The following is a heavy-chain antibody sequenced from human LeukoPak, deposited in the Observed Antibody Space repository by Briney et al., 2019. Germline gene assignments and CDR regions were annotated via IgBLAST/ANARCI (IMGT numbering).Heavy chain of an antibody. J-gene: IGHJ4*02. Sequence: PGGSLRLSCAASGFTFNSYAMSWVRQAPGKGLEWVSGISGSGDSTYYAASVEGRFTISRDYSRNTLDLQINSLRAEDTAVYYCAKDYDSSGYYILDYWGQGTLVTVSS. CDR2: ISGSGDST. CDR1: GFTFNSYA. D-gene: IGHD3-22*01. V-gene: IGHV3-23*01. CDR3: AKDYDSSGYYILDY.